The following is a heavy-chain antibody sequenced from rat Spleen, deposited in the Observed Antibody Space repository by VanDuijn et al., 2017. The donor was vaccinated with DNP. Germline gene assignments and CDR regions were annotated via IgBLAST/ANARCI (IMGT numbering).Heavy chain of an antibody. CDR2: ITNSGGST. D-gene: IGHD1-11*01. CDR1: GFTFSNYG. J-gene: IGHJ2*01. CDR3: ATTRGYGGYSERVYY. Sequence: EVQLVESGGGLVQPGRSLKLSCAASGFTFSNYGMAWVRQAPTKGLEWVASITNSGGSTYYRDSVKGRFTISRDNAKSTLYLQMDSLRSEDTATYYCATTRGYGGYSERVYYWGQGVMVTVSS. V-gene: IGHV5S13*01.